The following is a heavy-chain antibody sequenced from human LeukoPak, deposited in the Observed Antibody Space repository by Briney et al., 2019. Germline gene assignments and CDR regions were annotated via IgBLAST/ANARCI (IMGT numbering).Heavy chain of an antibody. Sequence: GESLKISCKGSGYSFTKYWIGWVRQMPGKGLEWTGIIYPGDSDTRYGPSFQGQVTISADKSISTAYLQWSSLKASDTAMYYCARHHVGGPFGYGGAFDIWGQGTMVTVSS. CDR2: IYPGDSDT. CDR3: ARHHVGGPFGYGGAFDI. V-gene: IGHV5-51*01. CDR1: GYSFTKYW. D-gene: IGHD5-12*01. J-gene: IGHJ3*02.